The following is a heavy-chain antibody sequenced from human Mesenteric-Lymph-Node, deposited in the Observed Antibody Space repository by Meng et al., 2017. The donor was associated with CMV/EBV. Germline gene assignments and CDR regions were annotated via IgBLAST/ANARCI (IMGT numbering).Heavy chain of an antibody. V-gene: IGHV1-69*04. CDR3: ARGAIVGARIGFDL. Sequence: SVKVSCKASGYTFTGYYMHWVRQAPGQGPEWMGRTIPILGKTNYAQKFQGRVTITADKATSTAYMELSSLRSEDTAVYYCARGAIVGARIGFDLWGQGTLVTVSS. CDR1: GYTFTGYY. D-gene: IGHD1-26*01. J-gene: IGHJ4*02. CDR2: TIPILGKT.